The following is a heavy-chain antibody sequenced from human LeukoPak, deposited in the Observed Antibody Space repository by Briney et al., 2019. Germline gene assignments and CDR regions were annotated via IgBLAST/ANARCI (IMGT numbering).Heavy chain of an antibody. CDR2: IYYSGST. Sequence: SETLSLTCTVSGGSISSYYWSWIRQPPGKGLEWIGYIYYSGSTNYNPSLKSRVTISVDTSKNQFSLKLSSETAADTAVYYCARDNGDYEYSYWGQGTLVTVSS. J-gene: IGHJ4*02. D-gene: IGHD4-17*01. CDR1: GGSISSYY. V-gene: IGHV4-59*01. CDR3: ARDNGDYEYSY.